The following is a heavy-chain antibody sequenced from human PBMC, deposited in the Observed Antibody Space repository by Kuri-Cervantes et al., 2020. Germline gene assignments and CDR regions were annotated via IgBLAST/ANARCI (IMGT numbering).Heavy chain of an antibody. V-gene: IGHV4-34*01. CDR2: INHSGST. D-gene: IGHD3-10*01. Sequence: SETLSLTCAVYGGSFSGYYWSWIRQPPGKGLEWIGEINHSGSTNYNPSLKSRVTISLDTSKNQFSLKLSSVTAADTAVYYCASGLWANFDFWGQGTPVTVSS. CDR1: GGSFSGYY. CDR3: ASGLWANFDF. J-gene: IGHJ4*02.